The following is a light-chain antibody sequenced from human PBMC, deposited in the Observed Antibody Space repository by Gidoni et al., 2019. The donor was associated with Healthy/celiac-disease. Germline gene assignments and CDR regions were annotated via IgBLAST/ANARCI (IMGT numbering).Light chain of an antibody. V-gene: IGKV3-11*01. CDR2: DAS. CDR1: QSVSSY. Sequence: EIVLTQSPATLSLSPGERATLSCRASQSVSSYLACYQQKHGQAPRLLIYDASNRATGIPARFRGSGSGTDFTLTISSLEPEDFAVYYCQQRSNWPPGFTFGPGTKVDIK. CDR3: QQRSNWPPGFT. J-gene: IGKJ3*01.